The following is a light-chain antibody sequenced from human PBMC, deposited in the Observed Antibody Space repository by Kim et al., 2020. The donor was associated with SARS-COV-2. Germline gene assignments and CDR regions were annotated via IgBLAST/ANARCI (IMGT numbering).Light chain of an antibody. Sequence: EIVLTQSPGTLSLSPGERATLSCRASQSVSDNYLAWYQQKPGQAPRLLIYGASSRATGIPHRFSGSGSGTDFTLTISRLEPEDFVVYYCQQYDTSPSCTFGQGTKLEI. CDR3: QQYDTSPSCT. V-gene: IGKV3-20*01. J-gene: IGKJ2*02. CDR1: QSVSDNY. CDR2: GAS.